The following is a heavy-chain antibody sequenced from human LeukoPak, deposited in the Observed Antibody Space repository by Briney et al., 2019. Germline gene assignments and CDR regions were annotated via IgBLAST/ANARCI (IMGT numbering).Heavy chain of an antibody. CDR2: IKQDGSEK. D-gene: IGHD2-2*03. CDR3: VRGGYCCPTSCAPFDP. J-gene: IGHJ5*02. Sequence: PGGSLRLSCAASGFTFSSYWMSWVRQAPGKGLEWVAKIKQDGSEKYYVDSVKGRFTIARDNAKNSLYLQMNSLRAEDTAVYYCVRGGYCCPTSCAPFDPWGQGTLVTVSS. CDR1: GFTFSSYW. V-gene: IGHV3-7*01.